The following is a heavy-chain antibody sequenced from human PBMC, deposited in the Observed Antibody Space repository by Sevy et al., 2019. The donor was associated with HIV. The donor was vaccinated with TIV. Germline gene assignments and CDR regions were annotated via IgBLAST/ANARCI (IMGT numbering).Heavy chain of an antibody. J-gene: IGHJ3*02. CDR3: ASGYCSSTSCPKTDAFDI. Sequence: GESLKISCKGSGYSFTSYWIGWVRQMPGKGLEWMGIIYPGDSDTRYSPSFQGQVTISAGKSISTAYLQWSSLKASDTAMYYCASGYCSSTSCPKTDAFDIWGQGTMVTVSS. CDR1: GYSFTSYW. D-gene: IGHD2-2*03. V-gene: IGHV5-51*01. CDR2: IYPGDSDT.